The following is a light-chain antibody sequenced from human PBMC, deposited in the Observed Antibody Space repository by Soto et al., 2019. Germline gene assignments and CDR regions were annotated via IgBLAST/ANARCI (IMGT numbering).Light chain of an antibody. Sequence: QSALTQPASVSGSPGQSVTISCAGTSSDVGGYNFVSWYQQHPGKAPQLMIYDVSIRPSGVSNRFSGSKSGNTASLTISGLQAEDEADYYCSSYTSSYTYVFGTGTKVTVL. J-gene: IGLJ1*01. CDR3: SSYTSSYTYV. CDR2: DVS. V-gene: IGLV2-14*03. CDR1: SSDVGGYNF.